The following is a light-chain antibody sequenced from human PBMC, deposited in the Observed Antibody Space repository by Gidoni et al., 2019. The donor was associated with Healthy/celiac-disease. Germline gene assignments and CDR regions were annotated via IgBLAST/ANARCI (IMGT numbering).Light chain of an antibody. V-gene: IGKV3-20*01. CDR1: QSVSSSY. CDR3: QQYGSPVLT. Sequence: LTQSPGTLSLSPGERATLSCRASQSVSSSYVPWYQQTAGQAPRLLNDGAARTATGIADRISGSCSGTYFTLTSSILEHEDSVVYYWQQYGSPVLTFGQGTKVEIK. CDR2: GAA. J-gene: IGKJ1*01.